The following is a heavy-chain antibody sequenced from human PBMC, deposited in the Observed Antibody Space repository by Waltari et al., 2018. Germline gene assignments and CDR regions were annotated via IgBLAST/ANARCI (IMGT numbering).Heavy chain of an antibody. D-gene: IGHD1-26*01. V-gene: IGHV4-38-2*01. CDR3: ARHQVGGRDFEY. CDR2: SYQSGRT. J-gene: IGHJ4*02. Sequence: QVQLHESGPGLVKSSETLSLTCAVSGYSISSGYCWGWIRQPPGKGLEWIGTSYQSGRTYYNPSLKSRITISLDTSKNQFSLKLNSVTAADTAVYYCARHQVGGRDFEYWGQGTLVTVSS. CDR1: GYSISSGYC.